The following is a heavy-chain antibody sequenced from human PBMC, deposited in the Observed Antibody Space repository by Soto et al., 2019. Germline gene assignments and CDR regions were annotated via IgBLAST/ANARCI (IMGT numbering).Heavy chain of an antibody. D-gene: IGHD3-22*01. CDR3: TTDTRDYYDSSGYLFGFEP. Sequence: VGSLRLSCAASGFTFSNAWMNWVRQAPGKGLEWVGRIKSKTDGGTTDYAAPVKGRFTISRDDSKNTLYLQMNSLKTEDTAVYYCTTDTRDYYDSSGYLFGFEPWGQGTLVTVSS. CDR1: GFTFSNAW. J-gene: IGHJ5*02. CDR2: IKSKTDGGTT. V-gene: IGHV3-15*07.